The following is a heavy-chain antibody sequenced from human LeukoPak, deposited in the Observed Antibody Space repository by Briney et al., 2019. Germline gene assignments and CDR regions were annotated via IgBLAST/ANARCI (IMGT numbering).Heavy chain of an antibody. CDR3: AEVESSYCRI. CDR1: GLTFGNYG. V-gene: IGHV3-23*01. CDR2: IGGGGYTT. J-gene: IGHJ4*02. D-gene: IGHD3-10*01. Sequence: GGSLRLSCVASGLTFGNYGMNWVRQAPGKGLEWVSSIGGGGYTTYYADSVRGRFTISRDNSKNSMYLQMSSLRAEDAAIYYCAEVESSYCRIWGQGTLVTVSS.